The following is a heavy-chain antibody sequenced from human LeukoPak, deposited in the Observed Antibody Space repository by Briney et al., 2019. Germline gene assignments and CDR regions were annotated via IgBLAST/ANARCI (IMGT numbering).Heavy chain of an antibody. CDR1: GFTLSKYG. CDR2: IFYDGVKD. D-gene: IGHD2-21*01. J-gene: IGHJ6*03. V-gene: IGHV3-30*02. Sequence: GGSLRLSCAASGFTLSKYGIHWVRQAPGKGLEWVAFIFYDGVKDYYADSVKGRFTISRDNSKNTVFLQMNSLRGDDTAVYYCAKDRLAYKYYYYMDVWGKGTAVTVSS. CDR3: AKDRLAYKYYYYMDV.